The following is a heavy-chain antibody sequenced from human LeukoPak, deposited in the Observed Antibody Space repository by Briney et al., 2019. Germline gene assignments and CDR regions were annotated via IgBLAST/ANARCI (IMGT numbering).Heavy chain of an antibody. CDR2: VYNSGST. V-gene: IGHV4-59*01. Sequence: PSETLSLTCTVSGGSISIYYWSWVRQPPGKGLEWIGYVYNSGSTDYNPSLKSRVTISVDTPKNQFSLKLSSVTAADTAVYYGVRDSELHYWGQGTLVTVSS. J-gene: IGHJ4*02. CDR1: GGSISIYY. CDR3: VRDSELHY. D-gene: IGHD2-15*01.